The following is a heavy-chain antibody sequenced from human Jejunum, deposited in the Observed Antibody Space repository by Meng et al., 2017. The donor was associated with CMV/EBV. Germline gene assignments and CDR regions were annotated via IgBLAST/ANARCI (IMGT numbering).Heavy chain of an antibody. D-gene: IGHD2-8*02. CDR2: ISHSGST. Sequence: CAVSGDSISRNNWWSCVRQPPGKGLEWIGEISHSGSTKYTPSLTSRVTISVDKTKNHFSLKLTSVTAADTGVYFCARSPGFWSLDSWGQGTLVTVSS. V-gene: IGHV4-4*01. CDR3: ARSPGFWSLDS. J-gene: IGHJ4*02. CDR1: GDSISRNNW.